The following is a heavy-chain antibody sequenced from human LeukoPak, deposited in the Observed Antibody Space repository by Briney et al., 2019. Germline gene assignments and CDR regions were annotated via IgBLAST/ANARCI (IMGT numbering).Heavy chain of an antibody. CDR1: GVSISSYY. V-gene: IGHV4-59*01. J-gene: IGHJ4*02. CDR2: ISYTGST. CDR3: ASGSVYFDS. Sequence: SETLSLTCTVSGVSISSYYVSWIRQPPGKGLEWIGYISYTGSTEYHPSLKRRLTISVDMSKNQFSLNVGTVADAGAAVYYWASGSVYFDSWGQGTLVTVSS.